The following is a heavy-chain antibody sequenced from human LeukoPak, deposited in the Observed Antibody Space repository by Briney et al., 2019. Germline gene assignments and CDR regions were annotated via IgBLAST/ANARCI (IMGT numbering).Heavy chain of an antibody. CDR1: GFTFSSYW. Sequence: GGSLRLSCVASGFTFSSYWMHWVRQAPGKGLVWVSRINNDGSSTSCADSVKGRFTISRDNAKNTLYLQMNSLRAEDTAVYYCTRGDYFRPFDYWGQGTLVTVSS. V-gene: IGHV3-74*01. D-gene: IGHD2/OR15-2a*01. CDR3: TRGDYFRPFDY. CDR2: INNDGSST. J-gene: IGHJ4*02.